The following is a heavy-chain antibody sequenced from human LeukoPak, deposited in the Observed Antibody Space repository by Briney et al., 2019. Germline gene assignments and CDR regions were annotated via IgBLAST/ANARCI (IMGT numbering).Heavy chain of an antibody. D-gene: IGHD3-10*01. Sequence: GGSLRLSCAASGFTFSSYAMHWVRQAPGKGLEWVAVISYDGSNKYYADSVKGRFTISRDNSKNTLYLQMNSLRAEDTAVYYCARFWEGYDYWGQGTLVTVSS. CDR2: ISYDGSNK. CDR3: ARFWEGYDY. V-gene: IGHV3-30-3*01. CDR1: GFTFSSYA. J-gene: IGHJ4*02.